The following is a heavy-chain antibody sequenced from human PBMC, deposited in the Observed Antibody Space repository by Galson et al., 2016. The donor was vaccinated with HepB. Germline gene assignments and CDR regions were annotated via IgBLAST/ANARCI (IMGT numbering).Heavy chain of an antibody. CDR2: IYWDDDK. D-gene: IGHD3-3*01. CDR1: GFSFTTSGVG. J-gene: IGHJ4*02. CDR3: AQITMFKEIFASAPYYSDY. V-gene: IGHV2-5*02. Sequence: PALVKPTQTLTLTCAFSGFSFTTSGVGVGWIRQPPGKALEWLGLIYWDDDKRYSPSLKSRVTITKDTSKDQVVLRMTNMDPVDTATYYCAQITMFKEIFASAPYYSDYWGQGILVTVSS.